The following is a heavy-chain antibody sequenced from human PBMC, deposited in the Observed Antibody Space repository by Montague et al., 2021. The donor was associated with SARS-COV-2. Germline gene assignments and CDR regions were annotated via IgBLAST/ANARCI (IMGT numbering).Heavy chain of an antibody. V-gene: IGHV4-39*01. J-gene: IGHJ4*02. CDR2: IFYSGST. CDR3: ARHLRVGNRWNGFEADY. Sequence: SETLSLTCTVSGDSISSTDHYWAWMRQPPGKVLEWIASIFYSGSTYYNPSLKSRVTISVDTSKNLFSLQLNSVTPADTSVYYCARHLRVGNRWNGFEADYWGQGALGSGSS. D-gene: IGHD1-1*01. CDR1: GDSISSTDHY.